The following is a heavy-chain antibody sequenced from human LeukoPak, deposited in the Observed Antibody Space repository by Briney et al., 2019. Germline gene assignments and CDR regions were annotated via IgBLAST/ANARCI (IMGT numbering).Heavy chain of an antibody. CDR1: GLTFDDYA. CDR3: AINGGGDSGYGNFDY. J-gene: IGHJ4*02. V-gene: IGHV3-9*01. D-gene: IGHD5-12*01. CDR2: INWNSDSI. Sequence: GGSLRLSCAVSGLTFDDYAMHWVRQVPGKGLEWVSGINWNSDSIGYADSVKGRFTTSRDNAKNSLYLQMNSLRAEDTAFYYCAINGGGDSGYGNFDYWGQGTLATVSS.